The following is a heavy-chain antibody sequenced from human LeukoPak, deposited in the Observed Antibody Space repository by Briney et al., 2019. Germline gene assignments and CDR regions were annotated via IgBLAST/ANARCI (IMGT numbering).Heavy chain of an antibody. V-gene: IGHV3-33*01. CDR1: GFTFSSYG. CDR3: ARDSSAFDI. CDR2: IWYDGSNK. J-gene: IGHJ3*02. Sequence: GRSLRLSCAASGFTFSSYGMHWVRQAPGKGLEWVAVIWYDGSNKYYADSVKGRFTISRDNSKNTLYLQMSSLRAEGTAVYYCARDSSAFDIWGQGTMVTVSS.